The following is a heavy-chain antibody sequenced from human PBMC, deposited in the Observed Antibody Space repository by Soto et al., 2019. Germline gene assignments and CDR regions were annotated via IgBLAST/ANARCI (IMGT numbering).Heavy chain of an antibody. CDR2: IYSSGST. D-gene: IGHD5-12*01. V-gene: IGHV4-4*07. J-gene: IGHJ5*02. Sequence: SETLSLTCPVSGCSISSYYWSWIRQPAGKGLEWIGHIYSSGSTNYNPSLRSRVTMSVDTSKNQFSLKLNSVTAADTAVYYCARDVRMVATGFDPWGQGTLVTVSS. CDR3: ARDVRMVATGFDP. CDR1: GCSISSYY.